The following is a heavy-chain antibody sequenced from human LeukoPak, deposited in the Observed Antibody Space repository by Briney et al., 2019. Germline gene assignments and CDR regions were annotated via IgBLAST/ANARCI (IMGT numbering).Heavy chain of an antibody. D-gene: IGHD2-2*01. CDR2: ISSSGSTI. J-gene: IGHJ6*04. CDR1: GFTFSSYE. V-gene: IGHV3-48*03. CDR3: ARDDCSSTSCYVYYYYYGMDV. Sequence: GGSLRLSCAASGFTFSSYEMNWVRQAPGKGLEWVSYISSSGSTIYYAGSVKGRFTISRDNAKNSLYLQMNSLRAEDTAVYYCARDDCSSTSCYVYYYYYGMDVWGKGTTVTVSS.